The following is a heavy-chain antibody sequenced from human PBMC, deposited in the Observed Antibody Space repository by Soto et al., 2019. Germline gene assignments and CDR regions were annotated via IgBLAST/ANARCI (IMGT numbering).Heavy chain of an antibody. V-gene: IGHV4-4*02. Sequence: QVQLQESGPGLVKPSGTLSLTCAVSGDSINSGYLWTCVRQSPAKGLEWIGEIEHSGSPNYNPSLNRRVNISIDKSKNQFSLNVISLTAADTAVYYCARGGRGDRVEGDYFDSWGQGILVTVSS. J-gene: IGHJ4*02. CDR2: IEHSGSP. CDR1: GDSINSGYL. D-gene: IGHD2-15*01. CDR3: ARGGRGDRVEGDYFDS.